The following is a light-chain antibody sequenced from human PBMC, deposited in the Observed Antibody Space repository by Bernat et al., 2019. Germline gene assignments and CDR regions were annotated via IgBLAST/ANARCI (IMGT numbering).Light chain of an antibody. Sequence: SALTQPLSASGSPGQSVTISCTGTSSDVGGYNYVSWYQQHPGKAPKLMIYEVSQRPSGVPDRFSGSKSGNTASLTVSGLQAEDEADYYCSSYAGSNNYVFGTGTKVTVL. J-gene: IGLJ1*01. CDR2: EVS. CDR3: SSYAGSNNYV. CDR1: SSDVGGYNY. V-gene: IGLV2-8*01.